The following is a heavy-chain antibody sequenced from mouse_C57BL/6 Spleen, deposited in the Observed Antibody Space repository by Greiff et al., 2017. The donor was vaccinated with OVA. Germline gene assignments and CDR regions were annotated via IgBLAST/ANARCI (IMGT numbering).Heavy chain of an antibody. J-gene: IGHJ1*03. V-gene: IGHV2-2*01. D-gene: IGHD1-1*01. CDR2: IWSGGST. CDR3: ARSYGFITTGGGYFDV. CDR1: GFSLTSYG. Sequence: VQLQQSGPGLVQPSQSLSITCTVSGFSLTSYGVHWVRQSPGTGLEWLGVIWSGGSTDYNEALISRLTISTANSKTKVFFKMNSLQADDTAIYYCARSYGFITTGGGYFDVWGTGTTVTVSS.